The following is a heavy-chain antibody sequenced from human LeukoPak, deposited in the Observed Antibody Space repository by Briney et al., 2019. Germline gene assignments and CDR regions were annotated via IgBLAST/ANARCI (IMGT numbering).Heavy chain of an antibody. Sequence: PGGSLRLSCAASGFTFSSYAMHWVRQAPGKGLEWVAHIKQDGSDKNYVDSVKGRFTISRDNAKNSLYLQMNSLRAEDTAVYYCARDAGYGYDRFDYWGQGTQVTVSS. J-gene: IGHJ4*02. CDR3: ARDAGYGYDRFDY. D-gene: IGHD5-18*01. CDR2: IKQDGSDK. CDR1: GFTFSSYA. V-gene: IGHV3-7*01.